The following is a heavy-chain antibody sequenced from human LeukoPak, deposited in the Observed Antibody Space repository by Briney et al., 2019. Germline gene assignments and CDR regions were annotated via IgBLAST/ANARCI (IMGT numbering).Heavy chain of an antibody. CDR3: ARDPQTIVVVPAAPPYYYYGMDV. CDR1: GGTFSSYA. CDR2: IIPILGIA. D-gene: IGHD2-2*01. J-gene: IGHJ6*02. V-gene: IGHV1-69*04. Sequence: GASVKVSCKVSGGTFSSYAISWVRQAPGQGLEWMGRIIPILGIANYAQKFQGRVTITADKSTSTAYMELSSLRSEDTAVYYCARDPQTIVVVPAAPPYYYYGMDVWGQGTTVTVSS.